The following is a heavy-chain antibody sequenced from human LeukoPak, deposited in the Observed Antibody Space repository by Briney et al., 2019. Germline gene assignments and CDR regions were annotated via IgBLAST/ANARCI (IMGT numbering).Heavy chain of an antibody. J-gene: IGHJ4*02. CDR3: ARGYSGSYRVDY. V-gene: IGHV3-74*01. CDR2: ISSDGSST. Sequence: GGTLRLSCAASGFTFSSYWMHWVRQAPGKGLVWVSRISSDGSSTTYADSVKGRFTISRDNAKNTLYLQMNSLRAEDTAVYYCARGYSGSYRVDYWGQGTLVTVSS. D-gene: IGHD1-26*01. CDR1: GFTFSSYW.